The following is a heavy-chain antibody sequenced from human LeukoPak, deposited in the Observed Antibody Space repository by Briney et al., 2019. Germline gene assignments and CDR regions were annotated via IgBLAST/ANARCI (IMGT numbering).Heavy chain of an antibody. CDR2: ISGSGTTI. V-gene: IGHV3-48*03. CDR1: GVTFSSYD. J-gene: IGHJ3*02. D-gene: IGHD3-16*01. CDR3: ARDLVSGAYTFDI. Sequence: PGGSLRLSCAASGVTFSSYDMNWVRQAPGKGLEWVSYISGSGTTIYYADSVKARFTISRDYSKNSLYLQMNSLRAEDTAVYYCARDLVSGAYTFDIWGQGTMVTVSS.